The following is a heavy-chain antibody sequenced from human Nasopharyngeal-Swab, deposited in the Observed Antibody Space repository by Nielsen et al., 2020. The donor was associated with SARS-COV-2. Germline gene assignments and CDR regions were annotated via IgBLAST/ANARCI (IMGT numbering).Heavy chain of an antibody. J-gene: IGHJ6*02. CDR2: ISSSSSYI. CDR3: ARDRVLLWFRETKGYYYYGMDV. D-gene: IGHD3-10*01. Sequence: WIRQPPGKGLEWVSSISSSSSYIYYADSVKGRFTISRDNAKNSLYLQMNSLRAEDTAVYYCARDRVLLWFRETKGYYYYGMDVWGQGTTVTVSS. V-gene: IGHV3-21*01.